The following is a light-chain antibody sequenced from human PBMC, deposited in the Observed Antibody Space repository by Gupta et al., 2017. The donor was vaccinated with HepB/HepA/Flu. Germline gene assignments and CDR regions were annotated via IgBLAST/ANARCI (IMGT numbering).Light chain of an antibody. J-gene: IGKJ3*01. CDR2: GAS. CDR3: QQSYTIPQT. Sequence: DIQMTQSPSSLSASVGDRVNITCRASQNINSYLNWYQQRPGKAPKLLIYGASSLQGGVPSRFSGSGSGTDFTLTGSSLQPEDFATYYCQQSYTIPQTFGPGTKVDFK. CDR1: QNINSY. V-gene: IGKV1-39*01.